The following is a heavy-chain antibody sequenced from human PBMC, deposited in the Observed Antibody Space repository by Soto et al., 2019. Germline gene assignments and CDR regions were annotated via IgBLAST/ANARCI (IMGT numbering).Heavy chain of an antibody. D-gene: IGHD2-2*01. V-gene: IGHV1-18*01. Sequence: QVQLVQSGAEVRKPGASVNVSCKTSGYIFTNYGVAWVRQAPGQGLELVAWISGYNGYPKHTQKFQGRGTVTTATTPRTGSMELRNLRSADTAVYYCARASAGAPYAFWGQGTRVTVSS. CDR1: GYIFTNYG. J-gene: IGHJ4*02. CDR3: ARASAGAPYAF. CDR2: ISGYNGYP.